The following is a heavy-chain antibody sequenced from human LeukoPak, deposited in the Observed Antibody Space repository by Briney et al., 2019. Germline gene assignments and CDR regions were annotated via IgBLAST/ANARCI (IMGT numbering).Heavy chain of an antibody. D-gene: IGHD6-6*01. CDR2: VSGSGGRGAT. CDR1: GFTFSNYV. CDR3: AKDRASSSSSAKDY. Sequence: GGSLRLSCSGSGFTFSNYVMSWVRQAPGKGLEWVSCVSGSGGRGATYYTDSVKGRFTISRDNSKNTLYLQMNSLRAEDTAVYYCAKDRASSSSSAKDYWGQGTLVTVSS. V-gene: IGHV3-23*01. J-gene: IGHJ4*02.